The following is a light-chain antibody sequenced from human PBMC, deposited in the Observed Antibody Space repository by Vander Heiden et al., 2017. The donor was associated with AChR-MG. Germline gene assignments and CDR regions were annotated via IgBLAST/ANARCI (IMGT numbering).Light chain of an antibody. Sequence: DIQLTHSPPSLFSSVGDGVTTTCRESKSISSYLNWYQQQPRRDPKLLIYAESSLQSGVPSRFSSSGSGTDFTLTISSLQHEDFTTYYCQQRYSTPPLTFGGGTKVEIK. V-gene: IGKV1-39*01. CDR2: AES. J-gene: IGKJ4*01. CDR1: KSISSY. CDR3: QQRYSTPPLT.